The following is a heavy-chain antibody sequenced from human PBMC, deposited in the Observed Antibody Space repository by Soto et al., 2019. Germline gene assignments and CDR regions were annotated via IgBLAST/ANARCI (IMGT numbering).Heavy chain of an antibody. CDR1: GYTFTGYY. CDR2: INPNSGGT. CDR3: ARDPLIGDTDYGLDV. V-gene: IGHV1-2*04. J-gene: IGHJ6*02. D-gene: IGHD2-21*01. Sequence: ASVKVSCKASGYTFTGYYMHWVRQAPGQGLEWMGWINPNSGGTNYAQKFQGWVTMTRDTSISTAYMEMSSLRAEDTAVYYCARDPLIGDTDYGLDVWGQGTTVTVSS.